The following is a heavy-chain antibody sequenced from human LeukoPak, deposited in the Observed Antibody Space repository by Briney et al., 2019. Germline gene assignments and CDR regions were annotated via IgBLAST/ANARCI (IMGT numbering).Heavy chain of an antibody. CDR2: IYHSGST. J-gene: IGHJ4*02. D-gene: IGHD6-19*01. CDR1: GGSISTYY. Sequence: PSETLSLTCTVSGGSISTYYWSWIRQPPGKGLEWIGYIYHSGSTYYNPSLKSRVTISVDRSKNQFSLKLSSVTAADTAVYYCARGYSSGWYYFDYWGQGTLVTVSS. V-gene: IGHV4-59*12. CDR3: ARGYSSGWYYFDY.